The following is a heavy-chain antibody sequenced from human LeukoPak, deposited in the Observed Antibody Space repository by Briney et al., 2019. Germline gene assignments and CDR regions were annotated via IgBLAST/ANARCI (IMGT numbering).Heavy chain of an antibody. J-gene: IGHJ4*02. CDR2: ISDSSDTI. Sequence: GGSLRLSCAASGITFSTYSMNWVRQAPGKGLEWVSYISDSSDTIYYADSVKGRFTISRDNAKTSLYLQMNSLRAEDTAVYYCARDLDDSSFDYWGQGTLVTVSS. D-gene: IGHD3-3*01. CDR1: GITFSTYS. V-gene: IGHV3-48*04. CDR3: ARDLDDSSFDY.